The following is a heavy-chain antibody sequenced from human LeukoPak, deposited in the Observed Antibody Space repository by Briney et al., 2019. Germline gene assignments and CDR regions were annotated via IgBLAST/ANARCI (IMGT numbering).Heavy chain of an antibody. V-gene: IGHV4-59*01. Sequence: PSETLSLTCTVSGGSISSYYWSWIRQPPGKGLEWIGYIYYSGSTNYNPSLKSRVTISVDTSKNQFSLKLSSVTAADTAVYYCARDNTVTHDGWFDPWGPGTLVTVSS. CDR3: ARDNTVTHDGWFDP. CDR1: GGSISSYY. J-gene: IGHJ5*02. CDR2: IYYSGST. D-gene: IGHD4-11*01.